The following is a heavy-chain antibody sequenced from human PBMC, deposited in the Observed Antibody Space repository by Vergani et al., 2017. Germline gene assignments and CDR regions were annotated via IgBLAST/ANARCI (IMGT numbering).Heavy chain of an antibody. J-gene: IGHJ6*03. CDR3: ARARYCSSTSCYTGYYYMDV. V-gene: IGHV3-53*01. D-gene: IGHD2-2*02. CDR1: GFTVSSNY. Sequence: EVQLVESGGGLIQPGGSLRLSCAASGFTVSSNYMSWVRQAPGKGLEWVSVIYSGGSTYYADSVKGRFTISRDNSKNTLYLQMNSLRAEDTAVYYCARARYCSSTSCYTGYYYMDVWGKGP. CDR2: IYSGGST.